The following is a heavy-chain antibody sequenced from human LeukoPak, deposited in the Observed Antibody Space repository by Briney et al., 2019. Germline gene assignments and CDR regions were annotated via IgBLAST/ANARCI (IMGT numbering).Heavy chain of an antibody. V-gene: IGHV4-39*07. CDR1: GGSISSSSYY. Sequence: PSETLSLTCTVSGGSISSSSYYWGWIRQPPGTGLEWIGTIYYSGNTYYNPSLKSRVTISVDTSKNQFSLKLNSVTAADTAVYYCARGHSSNWYDYLDYWGQGILVTVSS. D-gene: IGHD6-13*01. CDR3: ARGHSSNWYDYLDY. CDR2: IYYSGNT. J-gene: IGHJ4*02.